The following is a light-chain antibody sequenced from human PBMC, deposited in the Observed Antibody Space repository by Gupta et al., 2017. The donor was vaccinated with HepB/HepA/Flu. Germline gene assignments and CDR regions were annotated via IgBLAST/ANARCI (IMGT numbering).Light chain of an antibody. CDR2: DVR. J-gene: IGLJ2*01. CDR3: QVWDSSRDQMI. Sequence: SFVLSQPRPVPVAHGKTATITCWGNNVGTKSVHWYQQKPGQAPLLVVYDVRDRPSGIPERFSGSNSGDKATLTVSRVEAGDEAEYYCQVWDSSRDQMIFGGGTNLIVL. CDR1: NVGTKS. V-gene: IGLV3-21*03.